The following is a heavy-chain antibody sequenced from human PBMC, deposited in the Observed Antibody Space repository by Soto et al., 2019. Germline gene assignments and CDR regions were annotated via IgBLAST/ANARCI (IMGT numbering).Heavy chain of an antibody. D-gene: IGHD1-1*01. Sequence: QVQLVESGGGVAQPGRSLRLSCAASGFTFSYNALNWVRQAPGKGLEWVAVISYDGDNKYIAESVKGRFTISRDNSKNTVSLQMNSLRAEDTAMYFCARGTTTSAFSAMDVWGQGTTVTVSS. CDR3: ARGTTTSAFSAMDV. J-gene: IGHJ6*02. CDR2: ISYDGDNK. CDR1: GFTFSYNA. V-gene: IGHV3-30-3*01.